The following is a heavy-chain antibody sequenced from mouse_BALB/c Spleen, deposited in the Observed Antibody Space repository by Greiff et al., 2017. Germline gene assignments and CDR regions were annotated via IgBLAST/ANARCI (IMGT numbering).Heavy chain of an antibody. CDR2: ISSGGSYT. CDR1: GFTFSSYA. J-gene: IGHJ1*01. V-gene: IGHV5-9-3*01. D-gene: IGHD2-4*01. Sequence: EVKVVESGGGLVKPGGSLKLSCAASGFTFSSYAMSWVRQTPEKRLEWVATISSGGSYTYYPDSVKGRFTISRDNAKNTLYLQMSSLRSEDTAMYYCARRDYEETRYFDVWGAGTTVTVSS. CDR3: ARRDYEETRYFDV.